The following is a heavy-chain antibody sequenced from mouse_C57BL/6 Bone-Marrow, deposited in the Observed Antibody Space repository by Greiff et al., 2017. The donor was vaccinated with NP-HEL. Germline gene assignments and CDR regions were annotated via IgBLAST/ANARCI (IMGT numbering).Heavy chain of an antibody. CDR3: ARDDYVAMDY. Sequence: DVKLVESEGGLVQPGSSMKLSCTASGFTFSDYYMAWVRQVPEKGLEWVANINYDGSSTYYLDSLKSRFIISRDNAKNILYLQMSSLKSEDTATYYCARDDYVAMDYWGQGTSVTVSS. J-gene: IGHJ4*01. CDR2: INYDGSST. V-gene: IGHV5-16*01. CDR1: GFTFSDYY.